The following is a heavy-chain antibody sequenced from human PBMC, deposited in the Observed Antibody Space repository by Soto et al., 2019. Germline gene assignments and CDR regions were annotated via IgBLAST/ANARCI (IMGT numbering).Heavy chain of an antibody. D-gene: IGHD3-10*01. J-gene: IGHJ6*01. CDR2: ISYDGNDK. Sequence: PGGSMRLFCEDSGFTLSGYVLHGVRQAPGMGLEWVALISYDGNDKNYGDSVKSRITINPDTSKNQFSLQLNSVTPEDTAVYYWERDGYGAYYYYGMDVWGQGTTVTISS. CDR1: GFTLSGYV. V-gene: IGHV3-30-3*01. CDR3: ERDGYGAYYYYGMDV.